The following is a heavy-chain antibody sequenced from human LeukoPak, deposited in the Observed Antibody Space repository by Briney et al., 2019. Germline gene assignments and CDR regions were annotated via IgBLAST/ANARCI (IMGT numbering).Heavy chain of an antibody. J-gene: IGHJ4*02. CDR1: GFTFSSYA. CDR3: ARGGSGWSVDY. CDR2: ISYDGSNK. V-gene: IGHV3-30-3*01. Sequence: PGGSLRLSCAASGFTFSSYAMSWVRQAPGKGLEWVAVISYDGSNKYYADSVKGRFTISRDNSKDTLYLQMNSLRAEDTAVYYCARGGSGWSVDYWGQGTLVTVSS. D-gene: IGHD6-19*01.